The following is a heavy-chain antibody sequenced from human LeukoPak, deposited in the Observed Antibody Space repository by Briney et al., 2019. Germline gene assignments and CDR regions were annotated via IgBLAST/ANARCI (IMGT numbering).Heavy chain of an antibody. V-gene: IGHV5-51*01. CDR1: GYNFTKSW. J-gene: IGHJ6*03. CDR2: IYPGDSGT. CDR3: ARQALSYYYGSGRVIYYYYYYMDV. D-gene: IGHD3-10*01. Sequence: PGESLKISCKGSGYNFTKSWIGWVRQMPGKGLEWMGIIYPGDSGTRYSPSFQGQVTISADKSINTAYLQWSSLKASDTAIYYCARQALSYYYGSGRVIYYYYYYMDVWGTGTTVTVSS.